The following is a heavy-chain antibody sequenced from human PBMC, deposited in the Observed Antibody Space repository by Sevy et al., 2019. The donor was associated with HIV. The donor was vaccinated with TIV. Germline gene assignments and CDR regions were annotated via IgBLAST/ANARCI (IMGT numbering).Heavy chain of an antibody. CDR2: ISNDGSQS. J-gene: IGHJ4*02. CDR1: GFTFSGYG. Sequence: GGSLRLSCVTSGFTFSGYGMHWVRQAPGKGLEWVATISNDGSQSFYADSVRVRFTISRDNSKNKLYLQMNTLKLADTAIYYCAKRDRNDLFLLDSWGQGTLVTVSS. CDR3: AKRDRNDLFLLDS. V-gene: IGHV3-30*18. D-gene: IGHD1-1*01.